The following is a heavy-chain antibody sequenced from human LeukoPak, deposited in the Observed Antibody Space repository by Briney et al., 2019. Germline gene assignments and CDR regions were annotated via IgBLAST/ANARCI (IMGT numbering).Heavy chain of an antibody. V-gene: IGHV4-34*01. CDR3: ARGDDLDV. J-gene: IGHJ6*04. CDR1: GGSFSGYY. D-gene: IGHD1-1*01. Sequence: PSETLSLTCAVYGGSFSGYYWSCIRQPPGKGLEWIGEINHSGRTNYNPSLKSRVTISVDTSKNQFSLKLSSVTAADTAVYYCARGDDLDVWGKGTTVTISS. CDR2: INHSGRT.